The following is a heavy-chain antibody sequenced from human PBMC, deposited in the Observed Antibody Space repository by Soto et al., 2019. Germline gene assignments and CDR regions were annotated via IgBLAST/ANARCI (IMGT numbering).Heavy chain of an antibody. D-gene: IGHD6-19*01. CDR2: MYYSGTT. J-gene: IGHJ6*02. Sequence: SETLSLTCSVSGGSINSGGYYWSRIRQYPGKGLEWIGYMYYSGTTYYNSSLKSRVTISADTSKNQFSLKLSSVTAADTAVYYCASGVAGTGANYYYYGMDVWGQGTTVTVSS. V-gene: IGHV4-31*03. CDR3: ASGVAGTGANYYYYGMDV. CDR1: GGSINSGGYY.